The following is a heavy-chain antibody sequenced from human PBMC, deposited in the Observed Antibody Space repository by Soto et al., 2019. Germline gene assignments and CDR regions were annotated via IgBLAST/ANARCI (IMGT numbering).Heavy chain of an antibody. V-gene: IGHV3-33*01. CDR1: GFTFSSYG. CDR3: ARDGREGAYCSGGSCYSGYFDL. D-gene: IGHD2-15*01. Sequence: QVQLVESGGGVVQPGRSLRLSCAASGFTFSSYGMHWVRQAPGKGLEWVAVIWCDGSNKYYADSVKGRFTISRDNSKNTLYLQMNSLRAEDTAVYYCARDGREGAYCSGGSCYSGYFDLWGRGTLVTVSS. J-gene: IGHJ2*01. CDR2: IWCDGSNK.